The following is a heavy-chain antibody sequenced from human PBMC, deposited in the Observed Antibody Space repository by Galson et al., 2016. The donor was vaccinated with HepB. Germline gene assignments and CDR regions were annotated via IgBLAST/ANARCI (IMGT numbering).Heavy chain of an antibody. CDR1: GGSISSGGDH. V-gene: IGHV4-31*03. CDR3: ARVGRLDFWSGFYVPPFDY. CDR2: IYYSGST. Sequence: TLSLTCIVSGGSISSGGDHWSWIRQHPGKGLEWIAYIYYSGSTYYNPSLKSRVTISVDTSKNQFSLKLSSVTAADTAVYYCARVGRLDFWSGFYVPPFDYWGQGILVTASS. D-gene: IGHD3-3*01. J-gene: IGHJ4*02.